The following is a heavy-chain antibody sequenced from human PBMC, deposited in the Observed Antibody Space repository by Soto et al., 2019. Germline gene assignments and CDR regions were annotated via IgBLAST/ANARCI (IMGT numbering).Heavy chain of an antibody. J-gene: IGHJ5*02. CDR3: ARVAISHYGLPPNWFDL. CDR2: IYYSGST. D-gene: IGHD3-10*01. CDR1: CGSISSGGYS. V-gene: IGHV4-31*03. Sequence: SETLSLTCTVSCGSISSGGYSWSWIRQHPGKGLEWIGYIYYSGSTYYNPSLKSRVTISVDTSKNQFSLKLSSVTAADTAVYYCARVAISHYGLPPNWFDLSGQGIFVTV.